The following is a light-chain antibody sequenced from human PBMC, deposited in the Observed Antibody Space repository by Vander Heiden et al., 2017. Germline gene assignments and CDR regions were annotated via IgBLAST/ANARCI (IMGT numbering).Light chain of an antibody. CDR1: QGISSY. Sequence: VIWMTQSPSLLSASTGDRVTISCRMSQGISSYLAWYQQKPGKAPELLIYAASTFLSGVPSRFSRSGPRRDFTLTMSFLHSEDFATYYCQEDDTYRKTFGQGTKLEIK. J-gene: IGKJ1*01. V-gene: IGKV1D-8*01. CDR3: QEDDTYRKT. CDR2: AAS.